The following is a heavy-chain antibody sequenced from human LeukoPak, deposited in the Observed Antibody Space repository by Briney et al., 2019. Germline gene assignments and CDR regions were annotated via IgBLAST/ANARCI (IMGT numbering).Heavy chain of an antibody. CDR2: MNPNSGNT. J-gene: IGHJ6*03. D-gene: IGHD1-7*01. Sequence: ASVKVSCKASGYTFTAYYMHWVRQAPGQGLEWMGWMNPNSGNTGYAQKFQGRVTITRNTSTSTAYMELSSLRSEDTAVYYCARGPARRGGYNWNYGYYYYMDVWGKGTTVTVSS. CDR3: ARGPARRGGYNWNYGYYYYMDV. CDR1: GYTFTAYY. V-gene: IGHV1-8*03.